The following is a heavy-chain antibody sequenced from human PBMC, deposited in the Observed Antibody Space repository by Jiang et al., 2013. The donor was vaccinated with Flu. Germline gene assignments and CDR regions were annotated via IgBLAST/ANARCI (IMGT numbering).Heavy chain of an antibody. V-gene: IGHV3-7*01. CDR3: ARGLDFGGYISSGNYFDP. D-gene: IGHD4-17*01. CDR2: IKQDGSEK. CDR1: GFTFSSYL. J-gene: IGHJ5*02. Sequence: VQLVESGGGLVQPGGSLRLSCAASGFTFSSYLMSWVRQAPGKALEWVANIKQDGSEKYYVDSVKGRFTISRDNAKNSLYLQMNSLRAEDTAVYYCARGLDFGGYISSGNYFDPWGQGTL.